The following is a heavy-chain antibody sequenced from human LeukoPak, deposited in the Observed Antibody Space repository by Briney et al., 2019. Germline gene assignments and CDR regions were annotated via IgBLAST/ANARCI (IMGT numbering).Heavy chain of an antibody. CDR2: IWYDGTHK. Sequence: GGSLRLSCAASGFNFRSYGMHWVPQAPGKGLEWVAVIWYDGTHKFYADSVKGRFTISRDNSKNTLYLQMNSLRAEDTAVFYCANDRGDGYKGFDSWGKGTLVTVSS. D-gene: IGHD5-24*01. CDR1: GFNFRSYG. V-gene: IGHV3-33*06. J-gene: IGHJ4*02. CDR3: ANDRGDGYKGFDS.